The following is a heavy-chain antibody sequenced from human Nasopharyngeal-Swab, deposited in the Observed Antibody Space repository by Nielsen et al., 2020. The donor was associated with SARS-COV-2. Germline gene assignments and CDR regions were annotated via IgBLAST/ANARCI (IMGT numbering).Heavy chain of an antibody. CDR3: ARDPLAVAGIGEVVDY. CDR1: GFTFSNYE. D-gene: IGHD6-19*01. V-gene: IGHV3-21*01. J-gene: IGHJ4*02. CDR2: ISSSSSYI. Sequence: GESLKISCVGSGFTFSNYELNWVRQAPGKGLEWVSSISSSSSYIYYADSVKGRFTISRDNAKNSLYLQMNSLRAEDTAVYYCARDPLAVAGIGEVVDYWGQGTLVTVSS.